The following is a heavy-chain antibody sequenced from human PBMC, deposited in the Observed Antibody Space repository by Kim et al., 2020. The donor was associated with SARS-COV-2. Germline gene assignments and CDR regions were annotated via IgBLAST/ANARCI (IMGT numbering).Heavy chain of an antibody. CDR1: GFIFNTYW. CDR2: IHEDGSPT. D-gene: IGHD3-9*01. Sequence: GGSLRLSCGASGFIFNTYWMTWVRQAPGKGLEWVANIHEDGSPTYYADSVKGRFTISRDNAKNSLYLQMDSLRVEDTAMYYCAGVKTPSYGDAWFDALDIWGQGTLVTVSS. CDR3: AGVKTPSYGDAWFDALDI. J-gene: IGHJ3*02. V-gene: IGHV3-7*01.